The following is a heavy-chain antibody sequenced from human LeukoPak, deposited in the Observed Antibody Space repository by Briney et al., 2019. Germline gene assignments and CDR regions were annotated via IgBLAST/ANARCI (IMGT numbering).Heavy chain of an antibody. Sequence: PGRSLRLSCAASGFTFSSYGMHWVRQAPGKGLEWVAVISYDGSNKYYADSVKGRFTISRDNSKNTLYLQMNSLRAEDTAVYYCAKDRSTITVFDYWGQGTLVTVSS. V-gene: IGHV3-30*18. CDR2: ISYDGSNK. J-gene: IGHJ4*02. CDR1: GFTFSSYG. D-gene: IGHD3-16*02. CDR3: AKDRSTITVFDY.